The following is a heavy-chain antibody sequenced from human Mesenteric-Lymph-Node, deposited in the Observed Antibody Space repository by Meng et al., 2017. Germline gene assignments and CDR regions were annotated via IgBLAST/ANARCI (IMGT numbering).Heavy chain of an antibody. Sequence: EVQLVESGGGLVKPGGSLRLSCAASGFTFSSYSMNWVRQAPGKGLEWVSSISSTSAYIYYADSVKDRFTISRDNAKNSLYLQMNSLRAEDTAVYYCASGTSVYYYYFDYWGQGALVTVSS. V-gene: IGHV3-21*01. J-gene: IGHJ4*02. D-gene: IGHD5/OR15-5a*01. CDR3: ASGTSVYYYYFDY. CDR2: ISSTSAYI. CDR1: GFTFSSYS.